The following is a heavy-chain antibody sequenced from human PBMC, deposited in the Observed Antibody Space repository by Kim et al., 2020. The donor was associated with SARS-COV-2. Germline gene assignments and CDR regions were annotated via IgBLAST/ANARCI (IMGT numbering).Heavy chain of an antibody. CDR2: ANPKEESA. CDR3: TRYQRVAVVGTRTDLAYFDF. J-gene: IGHJ4*02. D-gene: IGHD1-1*01. V-gene: IGHV1-46*01. CDR1: GYTFTTYN. Sequence: ASVKVSCKTSGYTFTTYNMHWVRQARGEGLEWMGFANPKEESARSAQKFQGRLTMTWDTPTRTVYMELSNLTSEDTAIYYCTRYQRVAVVGTRTDLAYFDFWGQGTLISVSS.